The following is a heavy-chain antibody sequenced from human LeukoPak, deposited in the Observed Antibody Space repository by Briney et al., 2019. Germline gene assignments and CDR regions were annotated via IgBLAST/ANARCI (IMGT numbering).Heavy chain of an antibody. CDR2: ISWNSGSI. CDR1: GFTFDDYA. CDR3: ARGGRALVPFDY. J-gene: IGHJ4*02. V-gene: IGHV3-9*01. D-gene: IGHD6-13*01. Sequence: GRSLRLSCAASGFTFDDYAMHWVRQAPGKGLEWVSGISWNSGSIGYADSVKGRFTISRDNAKNSLYLQMNGLRAEDTALYYCARGGRALVPFDYWGQGTLVTVSS.